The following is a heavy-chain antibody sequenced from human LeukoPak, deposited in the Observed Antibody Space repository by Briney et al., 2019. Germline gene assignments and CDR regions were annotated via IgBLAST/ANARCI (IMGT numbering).Heavy chain of an antibody. CDR3: ARANLGVEDWYFDL. CDR2: IGIAGET. Sequence: GGSLRLSCAAVGFTFTSHDMHWVRQPPGKGLEWVSGIGIAGETFYAGSVEGRFTISRENGKNYLDLQMNSLRVGDTSVYYCARANLGVEDWYFDLWGRGTLVTVSS. V-gene: IGHV3-13*01. J-gene: IGHJ2*01. CDR1: GFTFTSHD. D-gene: IGHD2-2*01.